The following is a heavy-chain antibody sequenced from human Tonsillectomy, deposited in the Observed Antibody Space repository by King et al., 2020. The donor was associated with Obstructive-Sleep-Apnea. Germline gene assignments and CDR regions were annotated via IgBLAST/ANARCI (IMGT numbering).Heavy chain of an antibody. CDR3: AKNSGRGDWAPFDY. Sequence: VQLVESGGGVVQPGRSLRLSCAASGFTFSSNGMDWVRQAPGKGLEWVAVVRYDGSNEYYADSVKGRFTISSDNSKNTLYLQMNSLRTEDTAVYYCAKNSGRGDWAPFDYWGQGTLVTVSS. J-gene: IGHJ4*02. V-gene: IGHV3-30*02. CDR1: GFTFSSNG. CDR2: VRYDGSNE. D-gene: IGHD2-21*02.